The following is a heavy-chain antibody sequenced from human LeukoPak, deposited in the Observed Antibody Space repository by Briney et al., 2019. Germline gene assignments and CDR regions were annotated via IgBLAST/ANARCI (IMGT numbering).Heavy chain of an antibody. Sequence: GGSLRLSCAASGFTFSSYAMSWVRQAPGKGLEWVSAISGSGGSTYYADSVKGRFTISRDNSKNTLYLQMNSLRAEDTAVYYCASSRRYYYDSSGLTKYYFDYWGQGTLVTVSS. V-gene: IGHV3-23*01. D-gene: IGHD3-22*01. CDR2: ISGSGGST. CDR1: GFTFSSYA. J-gene: IGHJ4*02. CDR3: ASSRRYYYDSSGLTKYYFDY.